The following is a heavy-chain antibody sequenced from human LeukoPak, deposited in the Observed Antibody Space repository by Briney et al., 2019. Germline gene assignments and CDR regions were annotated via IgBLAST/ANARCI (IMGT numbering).Heavy chain of an antibody. V-gene: IGHV4-38-2*02. CDR3: ARASNNVVSRGIEFDP. Sequence: PSETLSLTCTVSGYSISSGYYWGWIRQPPGKGLEWIGSIYHSGSTYYNPSLKSRVTISVDTSKNQFSLKLSSVTAADTAVYYCARASNNVVSRGIEFDPWGQGTLVTVSS. CDR2: IYHSGST. J-gene: IGHJ5*02. D-gene: IGHD2-8*01. CDR1: GYSISSGYY.